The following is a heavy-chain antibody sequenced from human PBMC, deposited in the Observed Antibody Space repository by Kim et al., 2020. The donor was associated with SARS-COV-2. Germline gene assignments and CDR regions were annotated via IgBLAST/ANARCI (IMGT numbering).Heavy chain of an antibody. CDR2: IIPILGIA. J-gene: IGHJ3*02. Sequence: SVKVSCKASGGTFSSYAISWVRQAPGQGLEWMGRIIPILGIANYAQKFQGRVTITADKSTSTAYMELSSLRSEDTAVYYCARDRRYFDWSRKTTTTGDAFDIWGQGTMVTVSS. CDR3: ARDRRYFDWSRKTTTTGDAFDI. V-gene: IGHV1-69*04. D-gene: IGHD3-9*01. CDR1: GGTFSSYA.